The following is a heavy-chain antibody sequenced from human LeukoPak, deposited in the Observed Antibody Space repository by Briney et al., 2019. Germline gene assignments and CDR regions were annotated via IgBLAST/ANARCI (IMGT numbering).Heavy chain of an antibody. Sequence: SVKVSCKASGGTFSSYAISWVRQAPGQGLEWMGRIIPIFGTANYAQKLQGRGTITTDESTSTAYMELSSLRSEDTAVYYCARDVMVRGVIIGGFDYWGQGTLVTVPS. CDR3: ARDVMVRGVIIGGFDY. V-gene: IGHV1-69*05. CDR1: GGTFSSYA. D-gene: IGHD3-10*01. J-gene: IGHJ4*02. CDR2: IIPIFGTA.